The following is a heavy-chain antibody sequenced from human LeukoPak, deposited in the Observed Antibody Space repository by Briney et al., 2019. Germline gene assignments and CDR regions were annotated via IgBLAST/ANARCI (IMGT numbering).Heavy chain of an antibody. CDR1: GFTFSSYW. Sequence: GGSLRLSCAASGFTFSSYWMHWVGQAPGKGLVWVSRINSDGSSTSYADSVKGRFTISRDNAKNTLYLQMNSLRAEDTAVYYCAGDYGPISYYYYGMDVWGQGTTVTVSS. J-gene: IGHJ6*02. D-gene: IGHD4-17*01. CDR3: AGDYGPISYYYYGMDV. CDR2: INSDGSST. V-gene: IGHV3-74*01.